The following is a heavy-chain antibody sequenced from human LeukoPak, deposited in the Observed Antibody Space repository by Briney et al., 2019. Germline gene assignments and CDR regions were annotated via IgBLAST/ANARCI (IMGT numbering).Heavy chain of an antibody. CDR3: ASSNPAGSSWRPFDN. V-gene: IGHV3-64*01. CDR1: EFTFSSFA. CDR2: ISSNGGST. Sequence: GGSLRLSCAASEFTFSSFAMHWVRQAPGKGLEYVSAISSNGGSTYYANSVKDRFTISRDNSKNTLYLQMGSLRGEDTAVYYCASSNPAGSSWRPFDNWGQGTLVTVSS. D-gene: IGHD6-13*01. J-gene: IGHJ4*02.